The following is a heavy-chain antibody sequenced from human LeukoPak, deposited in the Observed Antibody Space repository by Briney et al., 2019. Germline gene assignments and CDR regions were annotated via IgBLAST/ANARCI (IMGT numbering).Heavy chain of an antibody. J-gene: IGHJ4*02. CDR2: ISYDGSNK. CDR1: GFTFSSYA. Sequence: PGGSLRLSCAASGFTFSSYAMHWVRQAPGKGLEWVAVISYDGSNKYYADSVKGRFTISRDNSKNTLYLQMNSLRAEDTAVYYCARAYHSSVDYWGQGTLVTVSS. D-gene: IGHD6-19*01. CDR3: ARAYHSSVDY. V-gene: IGHV3-30-3*01.